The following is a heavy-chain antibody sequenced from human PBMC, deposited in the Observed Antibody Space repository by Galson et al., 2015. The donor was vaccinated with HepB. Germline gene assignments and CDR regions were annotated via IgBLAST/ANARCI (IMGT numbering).Heavy chain of an antibody. D-gene: IGHD6-13*01. J-gene: IGHJ4*02. V-gene: IGHV1-18*04. CDR3: ARDSRYSSTWYIY. CDR1: GYTFTSYG. Sequence: SVKVSCKASGYTFTSYGVSWVRQAPGQGLEWMGWISGYNGYTDYAQSLQGRVTMTTDTSTSTAYMEMRSLRSDDPAVYYCARDSRYSSTWYIYWGQGTLVTVSS. CDR2: ISGYNGYT.